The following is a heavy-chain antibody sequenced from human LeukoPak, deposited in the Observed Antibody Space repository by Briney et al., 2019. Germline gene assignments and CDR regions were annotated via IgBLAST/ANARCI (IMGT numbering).Heavy chain of an antibody. CDR2: ISYDGSSK. D-gene: IGHD6-19*01. CDR3: ARDQSAGYSSRGSSSWGRLGD. J-gene: IGHJ4*02. V-gene: IGHV3-30-3*01. CDR1: GFTFSNYA. Sequence: PGRSLRLSCAASGFTFSNYAFHWVRQAPGKGLEWVAVISYDGSSKYYADSVEGRFTISRDNSKNTLYLQMNSLRTEDTAVYYCARDQSAGYSSRGSSSWGRLGDWGQGTLVTVSS.